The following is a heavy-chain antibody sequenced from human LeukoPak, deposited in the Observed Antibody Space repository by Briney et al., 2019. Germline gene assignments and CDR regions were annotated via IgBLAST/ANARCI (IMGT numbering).Heavy chain of an antibody. J-gene: IGHJ4*02. CDR2: ISSSGSTI. V-gene: IGHV3-11*01. CDR3: ARALRDITMIVVATYYFDY. D-gene: IGHD3-22*01. CDR1: GFTFSDYY. Sequence: GESLRLSCAASGFTFSDYYMSWIRQAPGKGLEWVSYISSSGSTIYYADSVKGRFTISRDNAKNSPYLQMNSLRAEDTAVYYCARALRDITMIVVATYYFDYWGQGTLVTVSS.